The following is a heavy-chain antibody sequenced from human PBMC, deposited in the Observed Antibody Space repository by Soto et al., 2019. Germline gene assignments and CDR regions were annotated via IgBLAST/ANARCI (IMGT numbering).Heavy chain of an antibody. D-gene: IGHD6-13*01. V-gene: IGHV3-30*18. CDR2: ISYDGSNK. CDR1: GFTFSSYG. Sequence: VQLVESGGGVVQPGRSLRLSCAASGFTFSSYGMHWVRQAPGKGLEWVAVISYDGSNKYYADSVKGRFTISRDNSKNTLYLQMNSLRAEDTAVYYCAKDAGSSTDFDYWGQGTLVTVS. CDR3: AKDAGSSTDFDY. J-gene: IGHJ4*02.